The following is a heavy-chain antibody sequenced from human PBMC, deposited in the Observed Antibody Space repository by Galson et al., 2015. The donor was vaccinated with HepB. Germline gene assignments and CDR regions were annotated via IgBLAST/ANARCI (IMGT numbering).Heavy chain of an antibody. CDR2: IYYSGST. CDR1: GGSISSSSYY. D-gene: IGHD6-25*01. V-gene: IGHV4-39*07. Sequence: LSLTCTVSGGSISSSSYYWGWIRQPPGKGLEWIGSIYYSGSTYYNPSLKSRVTISVDTSKNQFSLKLSSVTAADTAVYYCAREPPPSYWLGKAAKYYFDYWGQGTLVTVSS. CDR3: AREPPPSYWLGKAAKYYFDY. J-gene: IGHJ4*02.